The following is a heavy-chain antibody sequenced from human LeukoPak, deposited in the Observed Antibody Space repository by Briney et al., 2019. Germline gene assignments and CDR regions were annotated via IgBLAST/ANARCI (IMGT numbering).Heavy chain of an antibody. Sequence: GASVKVSCKASGYTFTGYYMHWVRQAPGQGLEWRGWINPNSVGTNYTQNFQARVTMTRDTSISTAYMELSRLRPDETAVHYCARDQLAVTTAYYSYGMDVWGQGTTATVSS. V-gene: IGHV1-2*02. CDR1: GYTFTGYY. J-gene: IGHJ6*02. CDR2: INPNSVGT. CDR3: ARDQLAVTTAYYSYGMDV. D-gene: IGHD4-17*01.